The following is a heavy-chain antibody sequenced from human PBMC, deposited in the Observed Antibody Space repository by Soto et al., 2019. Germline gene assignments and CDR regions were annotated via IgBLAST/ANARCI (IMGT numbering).Heavy chain of an antibody. D-gene: IGHD1-7*01. CDR2: SSATGAGT. CDR1: GFTFSSYG. V-gene: IGHV3-23*01. J-gene: IGHJ4*02. Sequence: EVQLLESGGGLVQPGGSLRLSCAASGFTFSSYGMTWVRQAPGTGLEWVSSSSATGAGTYYADSVKGRFTISRDNSKNTLYLKMTSLRADDTAVYYCAKDRRAGGNYGFYSDFWGQEALVIVSS. CDR3: AKDRRAGGNYGFYSDF.